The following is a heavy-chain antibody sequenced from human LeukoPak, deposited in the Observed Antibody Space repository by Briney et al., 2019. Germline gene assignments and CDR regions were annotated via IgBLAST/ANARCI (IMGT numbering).Heavy chain of an antibody. J-gene: IGHJ4*02. CDR1: GFTFSSYG. V-gene: IGHV3-30*18. CDR2: ISYDGSNK. Sequence: PGGCLRLSCAASGFTFSSYGMHWVRQAPGKGLEWVAVISYDGSNKYYADSVKGRFTISRDNSKNTLYLQMNSLRAEDTAVYYCAKESLRYSSSWTQVDYWGQGTLVTVSS. D-gene: IGHD6-13*01. CDR3: AKESLRYSSSWTQVDY.